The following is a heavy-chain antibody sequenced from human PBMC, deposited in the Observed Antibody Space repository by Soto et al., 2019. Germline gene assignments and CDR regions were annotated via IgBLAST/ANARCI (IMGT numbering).Heavy chain of an antibody. V-gene: IGHV4-61*01. Sequence: SETLSLTCTVSGGSVSSGSYYWSWIRQPPGKGLEWIGYIYYSGSTNYNPSLKSRVTISVDTSKNQFSLKLSSVTAADTAVYYCARGEGIYGSGSYYNDFGEINWFDPWGQGTLVTVSS. D-gene: IGHD3-10*01. J-gene: IGHJ5*02. CDR2: IYYSGST. CDR1: GGSVSSGSYY. CDR3: ARGEGIYGSGSYYNDFGEINWFDP.